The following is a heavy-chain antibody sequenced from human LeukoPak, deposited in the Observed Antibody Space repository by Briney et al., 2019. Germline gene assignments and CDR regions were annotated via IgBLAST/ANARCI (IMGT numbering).Heavy chain of an antibody. J-gene: IGHJ4*02. CDR3: ARAVAGTSYFDY. D-gene: IGHD6-19*01. V-gene: IGHV4-59*08. CDR1: GGSISSYY. CDR2: IYYSGST. Sequence: SETLSLTCTVSGGSISSYYWSWIRQPPGKGLEWIGYIYYSGSTNYNPSLKSRVTISVDTSKNQFSLKLSSVTDADTAVYYCARAVAGTSYFDYWGQGTLVTVSS.